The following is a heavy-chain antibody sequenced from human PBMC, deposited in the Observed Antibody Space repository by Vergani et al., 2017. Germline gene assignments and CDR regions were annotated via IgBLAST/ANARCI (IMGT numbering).Heavy chain of an antibody. J-gene: IGHJ6*03. CDR3: ARGSIAARPYYYYYYVDV. D-gene: IGHD6-6*01. V-gene: IGHV4-59*01. Sequence: QVQLQESGPGLVKPSETLSLTCTVPGGSISSYYWSWIRQPPGKGLEWIGYIYYSGSTNYNPSLKSRVTISVDTSKNQFSLKLSSVTAADTAVYYCARGSIAARPYYYYYYVDVWGKGTTVTVSS. CDR1: GGSISSYY. CDR2: IYYSGST.